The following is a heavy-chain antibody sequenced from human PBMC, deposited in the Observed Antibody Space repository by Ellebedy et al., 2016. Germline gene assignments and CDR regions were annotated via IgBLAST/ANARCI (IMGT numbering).Heavy chain of an antibody. D-gene: IGHD6-19*01. CDR1: GFTFNNYA. Sequence: GGSLRLSCVASGFTFNNYAMNWVRQAPGEGLEWVAIVVGSGGSAYYADSVKGRFTISRDNPKNTLYLQMSSLRAEDTAVYYCAKWNGGWYAFEVWGQGTMVTVSS. J-gene: IGHJ3*01. CDR3: AKWNGGWYAFEV. CDR2: VVGSGGSA. V-gene: IGHV3-23*01.